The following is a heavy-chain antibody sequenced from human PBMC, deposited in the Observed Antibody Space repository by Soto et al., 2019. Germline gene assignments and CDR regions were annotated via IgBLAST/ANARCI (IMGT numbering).Heavy chain of an antibody. CDR3: AKSEELEI. V-gene: IGHV5-51*01. CDR1: GYNFSSQR. CDR2: VYPGDSET. Sequence: PGQSPKISCKGSGYNFSSQRIAWVRQKPGKGLEWMGIVYPGDSETRYSPSFQGQVTMSADKSIDTAYLQWSSLKASVNASYYCAKSEELEIWGQGKMGTVSS. J-gene: IGHJ3*02.